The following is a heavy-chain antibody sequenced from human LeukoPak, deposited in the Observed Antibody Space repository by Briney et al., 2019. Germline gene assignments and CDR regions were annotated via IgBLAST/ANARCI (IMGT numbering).Heavy chain of an antibody. Sequence: GGSLRLSCAASGFTFSSYAMSWVRQAPGKGLEWVSSISGSGGSTYYAGSVRGRFTVSRDNSRNTLALQMNSLRAEDTAVYYCAGSPTVDAAFDIWGQGTMVTVSS. V-gene: IGHV3-23*01. CDR3: AGSPTVDAAFDI. D-gene: IGHD4-23*01. J-gene: IGHJ3*02. CDR1: GFTFSSYA. CDR2: ISGSGGST.